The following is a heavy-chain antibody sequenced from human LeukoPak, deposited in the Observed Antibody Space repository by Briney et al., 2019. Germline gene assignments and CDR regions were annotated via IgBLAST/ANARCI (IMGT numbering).Heavy chain of an antibody. CDR3: ARDSLWFGESSYFDY. J-gene: IGHJ4*02. CDR1: GASISSSSCS. CDR2: IYYNGIT. Sequence: SETLSLTCTVSGASISSSSCSWGWIRQPPGKGLEWIGSIYYNGITYYNPSLKSRVTISVDTSKNQFSLKLSSVTAADTAVYYCARDSLWFGESSYFDYWGQGTLLTVSS. D-gene: IGHD3-10*01. V-gene: IGHV4-39*07.